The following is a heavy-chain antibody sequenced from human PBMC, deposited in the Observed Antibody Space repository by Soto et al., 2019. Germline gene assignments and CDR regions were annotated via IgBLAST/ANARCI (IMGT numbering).Heavy chain of an antibody. J-gene: IGHJ5*02. CDR2: IIPILGIA. CDR3: ARGYGDYRRHWFDP. V-gene: IGHV1-69*02. D-gene: IGHD4-17*01. Sequence: QVQLVQSGAEVKKPGSSVKVSCKASGGTFSSYTISWVRQAPGQGLEWMGRIIPILGIANHAQKFQGRVTITADKSTSTAYMELSSLRSEDTAVYYCARGYGDYRRHWFDPWGQGTLVTVSS. CDR1: GGTFSSYT.